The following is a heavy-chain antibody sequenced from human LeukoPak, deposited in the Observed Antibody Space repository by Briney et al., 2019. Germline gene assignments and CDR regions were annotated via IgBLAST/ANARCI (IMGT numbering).Heavy chain of an antibody. V-gene: IGHV1-18*01. J-gene: IGHJ4*02. CDR2: ISAYNGNT. D-gene: IGHD2-2*01. Sequence: ASVKVSCKASGYTFTSYGISWVRLAPGQGLEWMGWISAYNGNTNYAQKLQGRVTMTTDTSTSTAYMELRSLRSDDTAVYYCARRYCSSTSCYHIDYWGQGTLVTVSS. CDR1: GYTFTSYG. CDR3: ARRYCSSTSCYHIDY.